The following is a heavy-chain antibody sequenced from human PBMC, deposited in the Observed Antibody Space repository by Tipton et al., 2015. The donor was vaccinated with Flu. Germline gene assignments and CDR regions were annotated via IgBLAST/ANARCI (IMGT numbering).Heavy chain of an antibody. CDR1: GFTFSYYG. Sequence: QVQLVQSGGGVVQPGRSLRLSCAASGFTFSYYGMHCIRQAPGKGLEWVAVISYDGSNTYYADSVKGRFTISRDNSKNTLYLQMNSLRAEDTAVYYCAKTSRGSGTPLDYWGQGTLVTVAS. CDR3: AKTSRGSGTPLDY. J-gene: IGHJ4*02. D-gene: IGHD1-26*01. V-gene: IGHV3-30*18. CDR2: ISYDGSNT.